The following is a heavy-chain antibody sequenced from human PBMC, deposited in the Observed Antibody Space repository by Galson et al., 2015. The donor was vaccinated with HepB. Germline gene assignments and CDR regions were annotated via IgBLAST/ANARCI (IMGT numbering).Heavy chain of an antibody. CDR1: GYTFTSYY. CDR2: INPSGGST. D-gene: IGHD3-9*01. CDR3: ARAGITIFWHYYYGVDV. Sequence: SVKVSCKASGYTFTSYYMHWVRQAPGQGLEWMGIINPSGGSTSYAQKFQGRVTMTRDTSTSTVYMELSSLRSEDTAVYYCARAGITIFWHYYYGVDVWGQGTTVTVSS. J-gene: IGHJ6*02. V-gene: IGHV1-46*03.